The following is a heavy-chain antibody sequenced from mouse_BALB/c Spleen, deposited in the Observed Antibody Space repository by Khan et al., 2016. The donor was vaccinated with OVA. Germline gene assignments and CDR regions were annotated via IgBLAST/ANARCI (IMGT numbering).Heavy chain of an antibody. CDR2: INPNTDNT. Sequence: VQLKESGPDLVKTGASVKISCKASGYSFTAYYMNWVKLSHGKSLECIGRINPNTDNTNYNQKFKGKAILTVDTSSSTAYMELRSLTSEDSAVYFCASGYDFLAYGGQGTMVPVSA. J-gene: IGHJ3*01. D-gene: IGHD2-14*01. CDR1: GYSFTAYY. CDR3: ASGYDFLAY. V-gene: IGHV1-26*01.